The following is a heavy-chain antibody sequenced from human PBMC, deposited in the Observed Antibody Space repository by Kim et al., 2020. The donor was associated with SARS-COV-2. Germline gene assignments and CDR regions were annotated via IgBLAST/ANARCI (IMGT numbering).Heavy chain of an antibody. Sequence: ASVKVSCKASGYTFTSYAMNWGRQAPRQGLEWMGWINTNTGNPTYAQGFTGRFVFSLDTSVSTAYLQISSLKAEDTAGYYCARDNLLTYYYYISAFDIWGQGTMVTVSS. CDR2: INTNTGNP. D-gene: IGHD3-22*01. J-gene: IGHJ3*02. V-gene: IGHV7-4-1*02. CDR1: GYTFTSYA. CDR3: ARDNLLTYYYYISAFDI.